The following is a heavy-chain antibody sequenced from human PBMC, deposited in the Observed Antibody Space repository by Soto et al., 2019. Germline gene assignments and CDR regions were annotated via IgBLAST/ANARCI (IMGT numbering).Heavy chain of an antibody. J-gene: IGHJ4*02. CDR3: ARYNSYAIDY. D-gene: IGHD2-8*01. CDR2: IHYSGTT. CDR1: CTSISSYY. Sequence: PSETLSLTCPVSCTSISSYYWSWIRQPPGKGLEWIANIHYSGTTNYNPSLASRVTLSVDTSKNQFSLKMTSVTAADRAMYFCARYNSYAIDYWGRGTLVTVSS. V-gene: IGHV4-59*01.